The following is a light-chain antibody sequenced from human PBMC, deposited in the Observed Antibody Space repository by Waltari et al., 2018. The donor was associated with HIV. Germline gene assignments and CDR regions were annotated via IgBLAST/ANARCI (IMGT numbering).Light chain of an antibody. V-gene: IGKV1-39*01. Sequence: IHLTQSSSSLSGSWGDRVTITCRASQSINNYVNWYQQKPGRAPKALVYAASSLQSAVPSRFSGSGSGADFPLTISSLQPEDFATNYWQQSYSTLWTFGQGTKVEIK. CDR2: AAS. CDR1: QSINNY. CDR3: QQSYSTLWT. J-gene: IGKJ1*01.